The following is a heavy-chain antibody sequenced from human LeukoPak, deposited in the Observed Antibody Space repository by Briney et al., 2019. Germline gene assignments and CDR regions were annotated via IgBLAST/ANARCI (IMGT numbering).Heavy chain of an antibody. J-gene: IGHJ4*02. CDR2: ISSSSSTI. CDR1: GFTFSSYS. D-gene: IGHD6-6*01. CDR3: ARSKGSSSSHYSGFDY. V-gene: IGHV3-48*01. Sequence: GGSLRLSCAASGFTFSSYSMNWVRQAPGKGPEWVSYISSSSSTIYYADSVKGRFTISRDNAKNSLYLQMNSLRAEDTAVYYCARSKGSSSSHYSGFDYWGQGTLVTVSS.